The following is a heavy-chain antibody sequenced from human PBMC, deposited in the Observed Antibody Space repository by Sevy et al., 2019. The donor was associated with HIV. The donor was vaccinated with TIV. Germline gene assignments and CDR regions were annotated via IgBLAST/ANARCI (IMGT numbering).Heavy chain of an antibody. CDR2: INSSSTYI. J-gene: IGHJ3*02. V-gene: IGHV3-21*01. CDR1: GFTFSSYA. CDR3: ARAYSSCWYTMTFDI. Sequence: GGSLRLSCVTSGFTFSSYAMNWVRQAPGKGLEWVSSINSSSTYIYHSDSLKGRFTISRDNAKHSLYLQLNSLRAEDTALYYCARAYSSCWYTMTFDIWGQGTMVTVSS. D-gene: IGHD3-22*01.